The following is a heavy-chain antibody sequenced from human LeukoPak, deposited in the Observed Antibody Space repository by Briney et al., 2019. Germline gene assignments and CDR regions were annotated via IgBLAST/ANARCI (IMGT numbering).Heavy chain of an antibody. J-gene: IGHJ3*02. CDR2: IYTSGST. Sequence: SETLSLTCTVSGGSISSYYWSWIRQPAGKGLEWIGRIYTSGSTNYNPSLKSRVTMSVDTSKNQFSLKLSSVTAADTAVYYCAREAGIAADDAFDIWGQGTMVTVSS. V-gene: IGHV4-4*07. D-gene: IGHD6-25*01. CDR3: AREAGIAADDAFDI. CDR1: GGSISSYY.